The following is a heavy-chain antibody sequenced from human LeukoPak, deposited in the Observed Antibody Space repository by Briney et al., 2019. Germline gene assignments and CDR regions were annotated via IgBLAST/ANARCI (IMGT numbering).Heavy chain of an antibody. CDR3: AREGPREDIVVVPAAIHDAFDI. D-gene: IGHD2-2*01. J-gene: IGHJ3*02. CDR1: GYTFTSFG. Sequence: ASVTVSFKASGYTFTSFGISWVRQAPGQGLEWMGWISAYNGNTNYAQKLQGRVTMTTDTSTSTAYMELRSLRSDDTAVYYCAREGPREDIVVVPAAIHDAFDIWGQGTMVTVSS. V-gene: IGHV1-18*01. CDR2: ISAYNGNT.